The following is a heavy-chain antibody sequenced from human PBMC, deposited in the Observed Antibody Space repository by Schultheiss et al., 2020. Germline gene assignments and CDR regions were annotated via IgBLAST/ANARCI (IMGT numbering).Heavy chain of an antibody. D-gene: IGHD4-17*01. J-gene: IGHJ6*02. CDR2: IIPIFGTA. CDR3: ARDTQGVSPATVRFYYYGMNV. Sequence: SVKVSCKASGGTFSSYAISWVRQAPGQGLEWMGGIIPIFGTANYAQKFQGRVTITADKSTSTAYMELSSLRSEDTAVYYCARDTQGVSPATVRFYYYGMNVWGQGDTGTVFS. V-gene: IGHV1-69*06. CDR1: GGTFSSYA.